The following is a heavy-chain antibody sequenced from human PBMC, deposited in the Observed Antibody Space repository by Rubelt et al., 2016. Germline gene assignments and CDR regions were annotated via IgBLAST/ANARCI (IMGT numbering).Heavy chain of an antibody. J-gene: IGHJ4*02. CDR3: ARFAIGGHSSGYLFDY. V-gene: IGHV1-2*02. Sequence: QVQLVQSGAEVKKPGASVKVSCKASGYTFTGYYMHWVRQAPGQGLEWMGWINPNSGGTNYAQKFQGRGTRTRETSISTAYMGLSRLRSDDTAVYYCARFAIGGHSSGYLFDYWGQGTLVTVSS. CDR1: GYTFTGYY. CDR2: INPNSGGT. D-gene: IGHD3-22*01.